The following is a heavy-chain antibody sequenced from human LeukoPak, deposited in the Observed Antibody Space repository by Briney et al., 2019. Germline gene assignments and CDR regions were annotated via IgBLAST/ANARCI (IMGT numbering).Heavy chain of an antibody. CDR2: IYYSGST. Sequence: SETLSLTCTVSGGSISSYYWSWIRQPPGKGLEWIGYIYYSGSTNYNPSLKSRVTISVDTSKNQFSLKLSSVTAADTAVYYCARYSSSWYGGYYYYGMDVWGQGTTVTVSS. CDR3: ARYSSSWYGGYYYYGMDV. J-gene: IGHJ6*02. D-gene: IGHD6-13*01. CDR1: GGSISSYY. V-gene: IGHV4-59*08.